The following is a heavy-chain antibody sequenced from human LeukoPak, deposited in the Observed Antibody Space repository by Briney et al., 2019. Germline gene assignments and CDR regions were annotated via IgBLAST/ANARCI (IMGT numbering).Heavy chain of an antibody. J-gene: IGHJ4*02. V-gene: IGHV3-30*18. Sequence: PGGSLRLSCAASGFTFSSYGMHWVRQAPGKGLEWVAVISYGGSNKYYADSVKGRFTISRDNSKNTLYLQMNSLRAEDTAVYYCAKGYYYDSSGYPLDYWGRGTLVTVSS. D-gene: IGHD3-22*01. CDR1: GFTFSSYG. CDR3: AKGYYYDSSGYPLDY. CDR2: ISYGGSNK.